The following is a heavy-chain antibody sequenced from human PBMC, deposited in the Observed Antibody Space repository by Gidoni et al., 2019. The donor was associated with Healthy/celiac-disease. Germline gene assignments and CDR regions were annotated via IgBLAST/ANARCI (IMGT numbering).Heavy chain of an antibody. CDR1: GFTFSSYA. J-gene: IGHJ4*02. V-gene: IGHV3-23*01. D-gene: IGHD6-6*01. Sequence: EVQLLESGGGLVQPGGSLRLSCAASGFTFSSYAMSWVRQAPGKGLEWVSAISGSGGSTYYAESVKGRFTISRDNSKNTLYLQMNSLRAEDTAVYYCAKGRIAARNPTFDYWGQGTLVTVSA. CDR3: AKGRIAARNPTFDY. CDR2: ISGSGGST.